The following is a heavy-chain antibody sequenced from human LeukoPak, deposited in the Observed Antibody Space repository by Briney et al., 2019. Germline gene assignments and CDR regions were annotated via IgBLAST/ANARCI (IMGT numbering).Heavy chain of an antibody. Sequence: SETLSLTCTVSGGSISSYYWSWIRQPAGKGLXXXGRIYTSGSTNYNPSLKSRVTMSVDTSKNQFSLKLSSVTAADMAVYYCARDSRYCSSTSCDWWYFDLWGRGTLVTVSS. CDR3: ARDSRYCSSTSCDWWYFDL. J-gene: IGHJ2*01. CDR1: GGSISSYY. D-gene: IGHD2-2*01. CDR2: IYTSGST. V-gene: IGHV4-4*07.